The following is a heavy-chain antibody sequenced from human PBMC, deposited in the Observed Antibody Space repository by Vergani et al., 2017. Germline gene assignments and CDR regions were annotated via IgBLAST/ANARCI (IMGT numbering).Heavy chain of an antibody. CDR3: VKYLGGSRIAARFDY. CDR2: ISSIGGST. Sequence: VQLVESGGGVVQPGRSLRVSCAASGFTFSSYAMHWVRPAPGKGLEYVAAISSIGGSTYYADSVKGRFTSSRDKSKNTLYLEMSSLRAEETAVYYGVKYLGGSRIAARFDYWGQGTLVTVSS. CDR1: GFTFSSYA. J-gene: IGHJ4*02. D-gene: IGHD6-6*01. V-gene: IGHV3-64D*06.